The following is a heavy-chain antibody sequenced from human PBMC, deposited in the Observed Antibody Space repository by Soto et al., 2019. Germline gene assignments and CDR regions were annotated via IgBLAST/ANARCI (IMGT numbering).Heavy chain of an antibody. D-gene: IGHD3-16*01. CDR2: IYSAGST. V-gene: IGHV4-4*07. CDR1: GGSISGYF. J-gene: IGHJ3*02. Sequence: QLQLQESGPGLVKPSETLSLICTVSGGSISGYFWSWVRQPAGKGLEWIGRIYSAGSTNYNPSLKRRVTMSVDTSQNQFSLKLTSVTAADTAMYYCVRGDVVDILGRGTMVTFSS. CDR3: VRGDVVDI.